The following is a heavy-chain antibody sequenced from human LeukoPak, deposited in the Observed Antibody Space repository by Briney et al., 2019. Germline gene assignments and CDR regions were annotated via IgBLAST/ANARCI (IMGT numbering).Heavy chain of an antibody. CDR1: GGSLSGYY. V-gene: IGHV4-34*01. D-gene: IGHD1-26*01. CDR2: INHSGST. CDR3: ARGQGGATPRYYYGMDV. Sequence: PSETLSLTCAVYGGSLSGYYWSWIRQPPGKGLEWIGEINHSGSTNYNPSLKSRVTISVDTSKNQFSLKLSSVTAADTAVYYCARGQGGATPRYYYGMDVWGQGTTVTVSS. J-gene: IGHJ6*02.